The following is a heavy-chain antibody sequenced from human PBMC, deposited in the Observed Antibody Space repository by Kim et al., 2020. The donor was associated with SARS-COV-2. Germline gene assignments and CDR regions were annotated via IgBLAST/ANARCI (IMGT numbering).Heavy chain of an antibody. CDR3: AGDIRDIVVGGGDRKTDRPLDI. CDR2: ISRTSDDT. V-gene: IGHV3-11*05. Sequence: GGSLRLSCAASGFTFSDYYMSWMRQAPGKGLEWVSYISRTSDDTNYADSVKGRFTIYRDNAKNSLYLQMNSLRAADTDFYYCAGDIRDIVVGGGDRKTDRPLDIWGRGTLVAVSS. CDR1: GFTFSDYY. J-gene: IGHJ2*01. D-gene: IGHD2-2*01.